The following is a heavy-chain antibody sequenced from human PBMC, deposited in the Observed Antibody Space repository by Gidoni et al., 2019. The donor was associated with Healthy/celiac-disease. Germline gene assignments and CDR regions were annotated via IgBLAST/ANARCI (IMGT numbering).Heavy chain of an antibody. CDR3: AINPGVGSGGSWSRHDGGY. Sequence: EVQLVQSGAEVKKPGESLKISCKGSGYSFTSYWIGWVRQMPGKGLEWMGIIYPGDSDTRYSPSFQGQVTISADKSISTAYLQWSSLKASDTAMYYCAINPGVGSGGSWSRHDGGYWGQGTLVTVSS. D-gene: IGHD2-15*01. J-gene: IGHJ4*02. V-gene: IGHV5-51*01. CDR2: IYPGDSDT. CDR1: GYSFTSYW.